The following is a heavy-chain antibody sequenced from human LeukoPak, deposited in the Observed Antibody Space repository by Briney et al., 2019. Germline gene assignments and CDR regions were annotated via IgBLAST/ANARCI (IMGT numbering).Heavy chain of an antibody. D-gene: IGHD3-10*01. V-gene: IGHV3-7*01. CDR1: GFTFTDYW. CDR2: IKEDGTVK. CDR3: ATEGTDGRGSFGWFDS. J-gene: IGHJ5*01. Sequence: GGSLRLSCVTSGFTFTDYWMTWVRQAPGKGLEWVANIKEDGTVKYYVDSVRGRFSISRDNAKNSLYLQLNSLRVEDTAVYYCATEGTDGRGSFGWFDSWGQGTLVTVSS.